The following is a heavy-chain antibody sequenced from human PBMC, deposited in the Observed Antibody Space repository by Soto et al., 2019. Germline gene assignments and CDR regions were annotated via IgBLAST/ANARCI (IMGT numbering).Heavy chain of an antibody. D-gene: IGHD1-7*01. V-gene: IGHV3-30-3*01. CDR1: GFRFPDRG. J-gene: IGHJ4*02. CDR3: VRGTATTGTSIDFDQ. CDR2: ISHDGDYT. Sequence: QVQLVEAGGGAVQPGGSLRLSCTTSGFRFPDRGMHWIRQTRDKRLEWVASISHDGDYTYYADSVKGRLTVSRDNSKNTLFLQMDSLKTADTALYHCVRGTATTGTSIDFDQWGRGAQVTVSP.